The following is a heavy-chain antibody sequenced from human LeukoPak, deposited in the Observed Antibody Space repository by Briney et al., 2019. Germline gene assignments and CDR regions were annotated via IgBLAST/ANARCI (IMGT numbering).Heavy chain of an antibody. CDR3: ARQDGSGIYYFDS. V-gene: IGHV5-51*01. D-gene: IGHD3-10*01. CDR1: GYSFTIYW. Sequence: GESRKSACKGSGYSFTIYWVGWVRQMPGKGLGWMGIIYPGDSDTRYSPSFQGQVTISVDRSISTAYLQWSSLKASDTAMYYCARQDGSGIYYFDSWGHGTLVTVSS. J-gene: IGHJ4*01. CDR2: IYPGDSDT.